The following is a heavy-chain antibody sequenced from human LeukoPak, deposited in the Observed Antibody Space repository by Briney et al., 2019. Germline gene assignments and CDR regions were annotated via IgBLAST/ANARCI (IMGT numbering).Heavy chain of an antibody. Sequence: AASVKVSCKASGGTFSSYAISWVRQAPGQGLEWMGRIIPIFGIANYAQKFQGRVSITADKSTSTAYMELSSLRSEDTAVYYCASGYCSGGSCCSGAFDIWGQGTMVTVSS. CDR3: ASGYCSGGSCCSGAFDI. V-gene: IGHV1-69*04. D-gene: IGHD2-15*01. CDR2: IIPIFGIA. CDR1: GGTFSSYA. J-gene: IGHJ3*02.